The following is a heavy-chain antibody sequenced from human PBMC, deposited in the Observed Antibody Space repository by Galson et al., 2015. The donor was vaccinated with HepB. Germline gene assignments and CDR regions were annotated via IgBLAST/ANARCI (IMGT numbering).Heavy chain of an antibody. CDR2: IVVGSGNT. CDR1: GFTFTSSA. CDR3: AAELGHYYDRALSFDY. V-gene: IGHV1-58*02. J-gene: IGHJ4*02. D-gene: IGHD3-22*01. Sequence: SVKVSCKASGFTFTSSAMQWVRQARGQRLEWIGWIVVGSGNTNYAQKFQEKVTITRDMSTSTAYMELSSLISEDTAVYYCAAELGHYYDRALSFDYWGQGTLVTVSS.